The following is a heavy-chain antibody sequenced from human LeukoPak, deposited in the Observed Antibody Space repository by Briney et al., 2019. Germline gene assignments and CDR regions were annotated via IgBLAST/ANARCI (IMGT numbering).Heavy chain of an antibody. CDR2: INHSGST. V-gene: IGHV4-34*01. Sequence: SETLSLTCAVYGGSFSGYYWSWIRQPPGKGLEWTGEINHSGSTNYNPSLKSRVTISVDTSKNQFSLKLSSVTAADTAVYYCARGLESRLPYYYYYYMDVWGKGTTVTVSS. D-gene: IGHD3-3*01. CDR3: ARGLESRLPYYYYYYMDV. J-gene: IGHJ6*03. CDR1: GGSFSGYY.